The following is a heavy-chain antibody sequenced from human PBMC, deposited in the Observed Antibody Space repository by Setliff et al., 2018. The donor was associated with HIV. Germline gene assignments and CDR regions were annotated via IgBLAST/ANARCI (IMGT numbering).Heavy chain of an antibody. V-gene: IGHV4-61*09. CDR2: IYTSGST. D-gene: IGHD3-22*01. Sequence: PSETLSLTCNVSGGSISSGGYYWSWIRQPAGKGLEWIGHIYTSGSTNYNPSLKSRVTISIDTSKNQFSLKLSSVTAADTAVYYCARHYYTDPFDYWGQGTLVTVS. J-gene: IGHJ4*02. CDR1: GGSISSGGYY. CDR3: ARHYYTDPFDY.